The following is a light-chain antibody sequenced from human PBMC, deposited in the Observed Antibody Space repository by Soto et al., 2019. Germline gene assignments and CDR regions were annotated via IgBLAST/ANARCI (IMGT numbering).Light chain of an antibody. CDR3: QHRAKWPST. CDR1: QSVDRY. Sequence: EVVLTQSPDTLSLSPGGTATLSCRASQSVDRYVAWYQQKLGQAPRLLSYDAYTRATGVAARFTGSVSATDFSLTITSLEPEEFAVYYCQHRAKWPSTLGPGTKVE. V-gene: IGKV3-11*01. CDR2: DAY. J-gene: IGKJ2*02.